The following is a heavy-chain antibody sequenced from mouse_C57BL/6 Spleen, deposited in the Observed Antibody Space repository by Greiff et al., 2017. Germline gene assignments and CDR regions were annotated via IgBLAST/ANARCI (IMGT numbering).Heavy chain of an antibody. Sequence: VQLQQSGPELVKPGASVKISCKASGYTFTDYYMNWVKQSHGKSLEWIGDINPNNGGTSYNQKFKGKATLTVDKSSSTAYMELRSLTSEDSAVYYCAGREYYYAMDYWGQGTSVTVSS. CDR2: INPNNGGT. J-gene: IGHJ4*01. CDR3: AGREYYYAMDY. V-gene: IGHV1-26*01. CDR1: GYTFTDYY.